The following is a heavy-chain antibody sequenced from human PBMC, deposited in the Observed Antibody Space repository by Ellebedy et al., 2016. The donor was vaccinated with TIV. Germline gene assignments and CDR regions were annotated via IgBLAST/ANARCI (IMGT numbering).Heavy chain of an antibody. J-gene: IGHJ6*02. V-gene: IGHV3-30*03. CDR3: ARGPWDVDIVATNYYYGMDV. Sequence: GESLKISXAASGFTFSSYGMHWVRQAPGKGLEWVAVISYDGSNKYYADSVKGRFTISRDNSKNTLYLQMNSLRAEDTAVYYCARGPWDVDIVATNYYYGMDVWGQGTTVTVSS. CDR2: ISYDGSNK. D-gene: IGHD5-12*01. CDR1: GFTFSSYG.